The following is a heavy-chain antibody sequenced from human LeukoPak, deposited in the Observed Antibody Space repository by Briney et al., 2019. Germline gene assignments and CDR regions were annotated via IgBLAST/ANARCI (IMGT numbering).Heavy chain of an antibody. CDR2: DSNNGNI. CDR3: ARDDWGSLDY. J-gene: IGHJ4*02. D-gene: IGHD7-27*01. CDR1: GSSISSHS. Sequence: SETLSLTCTVSGSSISSHSWCWIRQPPGKGLEWIGYDSNNGNINYNPALKSRVTISVDTSKRQISLNLRSVTAADTAVYYCARDDWGSLDYWGQGTLVTVSS. V-gene: IGHV4-59*11.